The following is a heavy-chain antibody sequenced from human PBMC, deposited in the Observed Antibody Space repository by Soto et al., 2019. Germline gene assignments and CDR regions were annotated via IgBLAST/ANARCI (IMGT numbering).Heavy chain of an antibody. CDR1: GGSISSGGYY. CDR3: ARATLDSDSLLV. D-gene: IGHD3-22*01. Sequence: SETLSLTCTVSGGSISSGGYYWSWIRQHPGKGLEWIGYIYYSGSTYYNPSLKSRVTISVDTSKNQFSLKLSSVTAADTAVCYCARATLDSDSLLVWGQGTTVTVSS. CDR2: IYYSGST. J-gene: IGHJ6*02. V-gene: IGHV4-31*03.